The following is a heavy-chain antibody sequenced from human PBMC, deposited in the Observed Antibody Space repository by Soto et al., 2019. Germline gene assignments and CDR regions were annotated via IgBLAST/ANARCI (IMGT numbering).Heavy chain of an antibody. CDR1: GASMNNYY. CDR3: VRSGHSFGGVM. Sequence: QVQLQEWGPGLVKPSETLSLTCTVSGASMNNYYGSWVRQPPGKGLEWIGYMYYSGGSTSNPSLKGRVTISVDTSKNPISLKLTSVTAADTAVYYCVRSGHSFGGVMWGQGTLVTVSS. D-gene: IGHD3-16*01. V-gene: IGHV4-59*01. J-gene: IGHJ4*02. CDR2: MYYSGGS.